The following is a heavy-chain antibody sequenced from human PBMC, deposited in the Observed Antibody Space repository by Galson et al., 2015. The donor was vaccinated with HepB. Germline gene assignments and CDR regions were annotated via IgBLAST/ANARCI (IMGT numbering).Heavy chain of an antibody. J-gene: IGHJ4*02. Sequence: SLRLSCAASGVTFSNYGFHWVRQAPGEGLEWVTVISYDGRNKHYADSVKGRFTISRDNSKNMVYLQMNSLRAEDTALYYCAKDPYLYHALAGNMAGFDYWGQGTLVTVSS. CDR1: GVTFSNYG. V-gene: IGHV3-30*18. CDR3: AKDPYLYHALAGNMAGFDY. CDR2: ISYDGRNK. D-gene: IGHD6-19*01.